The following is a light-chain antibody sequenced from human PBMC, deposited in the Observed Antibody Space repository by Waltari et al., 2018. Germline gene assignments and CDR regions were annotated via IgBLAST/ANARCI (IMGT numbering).Light chain of an antibody. V-gene: IGKV6-21*01. CDR1: HSIGGR. J-gene: IGKJ2*03. CDR2: YAS. Sequence: EIVLTQSPEFQSVTLKEKVTITCRASHSIGGRLHWYQQKPDQSPKILIMYASQSFSGVPSRFSGRGSGTEFTPPIDCPEAEDAGRYYCHHSDSLPYSFGQGTKLEIK. CDR3: HHSDSLPYS.